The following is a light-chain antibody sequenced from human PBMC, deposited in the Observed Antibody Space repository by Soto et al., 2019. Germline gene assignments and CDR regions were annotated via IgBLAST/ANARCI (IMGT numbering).Light chain of an antibody. V-gene: IGKV3-15*01. J-gene: IGKJ1*01. CDR2: GAS. CDR3: QQYSHWRT. CDR1: QSIDSD. Sequence: EIMMTQSPANVSVFPGQRATLSCRASQSIDSDLAWYQQKPGHVPRLLIYGASTRATGVPARFSGSGSGTEFTLTIISLQSDDFAVSYCQQYSHWRTFGPGTKVEIK.